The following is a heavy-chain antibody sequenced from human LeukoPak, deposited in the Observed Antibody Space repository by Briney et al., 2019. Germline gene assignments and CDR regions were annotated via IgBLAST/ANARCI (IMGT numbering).Heavy chain of an antibody. Sequence: GGSLRLSCAASGFTFNSYVMSWVRQAPGKGLEWDSAISGSGGNTYYADSVKGRITISRDNSKNTLYLQVNSLGAEDTAVYYCAKTGYSSTWYGGGQDYWGQGTLVTVSS. D-gene: IGHD6-13*01. J-gene: IGHJ4*02. V-gene: IGHV3-23*01. CDR3: AKTGYSSTWYGGGQDY. CDR1: GFTFNSYV. CDR2: ISGSGGNT.